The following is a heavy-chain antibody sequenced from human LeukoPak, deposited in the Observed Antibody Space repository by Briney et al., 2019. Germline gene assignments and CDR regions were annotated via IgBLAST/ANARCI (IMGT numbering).Heavy chain of an antibody. CDR3: ARVRDGYNDAYDI. CDR1: GFTFTNYN. CDR2: INPSGGST. V-gene: IGHV1-46*01. Sequence: ASVKVSCKASGFTFTNYNMHWVRQARGQGLEWMGIINPSGGSTSYAQNFQARVTMTRDTSTSTVYMELSSLRSEDTAVYYCARVRDGYNDAYDIWGQGTMVTVPS. J-gene: IGHJ3*02. D-gene: IGHD5-24*01.